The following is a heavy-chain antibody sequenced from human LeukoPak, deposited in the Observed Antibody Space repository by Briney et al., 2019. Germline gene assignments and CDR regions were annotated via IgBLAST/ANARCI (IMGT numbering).Heavy chain of an antibody. J-gene: IGHJ4*02. D-gene: IGHD3-22*01. CDR1: GFTFSSYS. V-gene: IGHV3-21*01. CDR2: ISSSSSYI. CDR3: VRDFHVRSYDTGGYSY. Sequence: KSGGSLRLSCAASGFTFSSYSMNWVRQAPGKGLEWVSSISSSSSYIYYADSVKGRFTISRDNAKNPLYLQMNSLRAEDAAVYYCVRDFHVRSYDTGGYSYWGQGTLVTVSS.